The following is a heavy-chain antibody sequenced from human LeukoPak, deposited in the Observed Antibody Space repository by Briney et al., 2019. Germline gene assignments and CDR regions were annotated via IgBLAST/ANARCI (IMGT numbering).Heavy chain of an antibody. CDR2: IYSSGTT. Sequence: SETLSLTCNVSGGSISGYYWSWIRQPAGKGLEWIGRIYSSGTTNYNPSLKSRLTMSVDTSKNQFSLELSSVTAADTAVYFCARGRGRQLATSHSYFDYWGQGILVPVSS. CDR3: ARGRGRQLATSHSYFDY. V-gene: IGHV4-4*07. J-gene: IGHJ4*02. CDR1: GGSISGYY. D-gene: IGHD6-13*01.